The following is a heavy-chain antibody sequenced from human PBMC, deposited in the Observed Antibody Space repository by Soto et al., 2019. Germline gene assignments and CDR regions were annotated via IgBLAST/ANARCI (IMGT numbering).Heavy chain of an antibody. CDR1: GFTVSSNY. D-gene: IGHD2-15*01. CDR3: AMSLVVAAAYYFNY. J-gene: IGHJ4*02. Sequence: HPGGSLRLSCAASGFTVSSNYMSWVRQAPGKGLEWVSVIYSGGSTYYADSVKGRFTISRDNSKNTLYLQMNSLRAEDTAVYYCAMSLVVAAAYYFNYWGQGTLVTVS. V-gene: IGHV3-66*01. CDR2: IYSGGST.